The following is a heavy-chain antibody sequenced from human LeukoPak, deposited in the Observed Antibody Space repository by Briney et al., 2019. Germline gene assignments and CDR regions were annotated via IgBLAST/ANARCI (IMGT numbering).Heavy chain of an antibody. CDR2: TYYRSKWYN. J-gene: IGHJ5*02. V-gene: IGHV6-1*01. CDR3: ARGRGVTVGYNWFDP. D-gene: IGHD4-23*01. CDR1: GDRVSSNSAA. Sequence: PSQTLSLACAISGDRVSSNSAAWNWIRQSPSRGLEWLGRTYYRSKWYNDYAVSVKSRITINPDTSKNQFSLQLNSVTPEDTAVYYCARGRGVTVGYNWFDPWGQGTLVTVSS.